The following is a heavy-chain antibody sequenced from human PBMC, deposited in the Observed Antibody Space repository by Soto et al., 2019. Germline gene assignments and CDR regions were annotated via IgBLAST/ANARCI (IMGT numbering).Heavy chain of an antibody. J-gene: IGHJ4*02. CDR1: GFSFSSSW. CDR2: IKEDGSEK. D-gene: IGHD3-22*01. CDR3: ARGDYYDRRFDS. V-gene: IGHV3-7*03. Sequence: EGSLRLSCAASGFSFSSSWMNWVRQAPGKGLEWVADIKEDGSEKYYVDSLKGRFTISRDNAKNSLYLQMNSLRAEDTAVYYCARGDYYDRRFDSWGQGTLVTVSS.